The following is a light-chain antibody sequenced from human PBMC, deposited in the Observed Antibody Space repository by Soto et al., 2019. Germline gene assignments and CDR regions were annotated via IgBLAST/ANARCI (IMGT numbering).Light chain of an antibody. V-gene: IGKV3-11*01. CDR3: QQRGDWPLYT. J-gene: IGKJ2*01. CDR2: DAY. Sequence: EIVLTQSPATLSLSPGERATLSCRASQSISYNLAWYQQKPGQAPRLLIYDAYNRATGVPARFSGSGSGTDFTLSISSLESEDFAVYYCQQRGDWPLYTFGQGSRLEIK. CDR1: QSISYN.